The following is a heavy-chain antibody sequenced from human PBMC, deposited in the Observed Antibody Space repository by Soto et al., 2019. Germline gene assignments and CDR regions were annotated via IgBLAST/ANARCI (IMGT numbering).Heavy chain of an antibody. CDR3: ARDFTPRYSGYDFYHYYGMDV. CDR2: INAGNGNT. D-gene: IGHD5-12*01. Sequence: ASVKVSCKASGYTFTSYAMYWVRQAPGQRLEWMGWINAGNGNTKYSQKFQGRVTITRDTSASTAYMELSSLRSEDTAVYYCARDFTPRYSGYDFYHYYGMDVWGQGTTVT. CDR1: GYTFTSYA. J-gene: IGHJ6*02. V-gene: IGHV1-3*01.